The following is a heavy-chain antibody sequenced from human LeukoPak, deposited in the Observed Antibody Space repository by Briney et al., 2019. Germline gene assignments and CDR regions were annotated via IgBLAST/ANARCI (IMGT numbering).Heavy chain of an antibody. V-gene: IGHV3-9*01. D-gene: IGHD1-26*01. Sequence: GGSLRLSCAASGFTFDDYAMPWVRQAPGKGLEWVSGISWNSGSIGYAYSVKGRFTISRDNAKNSLYLQMNSLRAEDTALYYCAKDMGVVGASSFDIWGQGTMVTVSS. CDR3: AKDMGVVGASSFDI. CDR2: ISWNSGSI. J-gene: IGHJ3*02. CDR1: GFTFDDYA.